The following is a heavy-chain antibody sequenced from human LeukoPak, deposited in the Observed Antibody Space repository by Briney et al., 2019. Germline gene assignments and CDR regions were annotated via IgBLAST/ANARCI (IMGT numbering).Heavy chain of an antibody. J-gene: IGHJ4*02. CDR3: ARGLLMYYYDSSGLDY. V-gene: IGHV4-34*01. CDR2: INHSGST. CDR1: DGSFSGYY. Sequence: SSETLSLTCAVYDGSFSGYYWSWIRQPPGKGLEWIGEINHSGSTNYSPSLKSRVTISVDTSKNQFSLKLSSVTAADTAVYYCARGLLMYYYDSSGLDYWGQGTLVTVSS. D-gene: IGHD3-22*01.